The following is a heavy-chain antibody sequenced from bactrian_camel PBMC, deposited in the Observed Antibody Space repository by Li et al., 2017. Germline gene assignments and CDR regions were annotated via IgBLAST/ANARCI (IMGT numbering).Heavy chain of an antibody. V-gene: IGHV3S1*01. CDR1: GFTFSNYW. J-gene: IGHJ4*01. CDR2: INTGVGET. D-gene: IGHD7*01. CDR3: VRDVLDGGAY. Sequence: HVQLVESGGGSVQAGGSLRLSCAASGFTFSNYWMSWVRRAPGKGLEWVSSINTGVGETRYVDSVAGRFTISRDNAKNTVFLQMNSLKPEDTALYYCVRDVLDGGAYWGQGTQVTVS.